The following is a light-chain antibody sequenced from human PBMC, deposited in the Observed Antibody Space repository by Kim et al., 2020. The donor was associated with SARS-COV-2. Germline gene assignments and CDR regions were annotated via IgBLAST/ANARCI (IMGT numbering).Light chain of an antibody. CDR3: QQHYTTPYT. CDR1: QSLLYSSNNKNY. CDR2: WTS. V-gene: IGKV4-1*01. J-gene: IGKJ2*01. Sequence: RATINCKSSQSLLYSSNNKNYLAWYQQKPGQPPKLLIYWTSTRESGVPDRFSGSGSGTDFTLTISTLQAEDVAVYHCQQHYTTPYTFGQGTKLEIK.